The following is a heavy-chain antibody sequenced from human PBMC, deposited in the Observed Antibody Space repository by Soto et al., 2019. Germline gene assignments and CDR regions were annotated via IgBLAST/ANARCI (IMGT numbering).Heavy chain of an antibody. Sequence: EVQLLESGGGLVQPGGSLRLTCVGSGFTFRNQDMRWVRQAPGEGLEWVSGISGRGSVTYYADSVKGRFTISRDNSKNTLYLQMNNLRANDTAVYYCAKDRQFRSYYESAGHYNDWGQGTLVTVSS. D-gene: IGHD3-22*01. V-gene: IGHV3-23*01. J-gene: IGHJ4*02. CDR2: ISGRGSVT. CDR1: GFTFRNQD. CDR3: AKDRQFRSYYESAGHYND.